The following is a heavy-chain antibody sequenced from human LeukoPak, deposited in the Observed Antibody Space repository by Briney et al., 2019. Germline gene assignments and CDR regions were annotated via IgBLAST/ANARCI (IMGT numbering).Heavy chain of an antibody. V-gene: IGHV4-31*03. CDR3: ARGLTTVTFPDAFDI. J-gene: IGHJ3*02. Sequence: SETLSLTCTFSGGSISSGGYYWSWIRQHPGKGLEWIGYIYYSGSTYYNPSLKSRVTISVDTSKNQFSLKLSSVTAADTAVYCCARGLTTVTFPDAFDIWGQGTMVTVSS. CDR2: IYYSGST. D-gene: IGHD4-17*01. CDR1: GGSISSGGYY.